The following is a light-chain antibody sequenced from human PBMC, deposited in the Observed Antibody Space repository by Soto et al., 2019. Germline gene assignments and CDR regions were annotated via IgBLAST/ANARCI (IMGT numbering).Light chain of an antibody. CDR2: SNN. Sequence: QAVVTQPPSASGTPGQRVTISCSGSSSNIGSNPVDWYQQLPGTAPKLLIFSNNQRPSGIPARFSGSKSGTSASLAISGLQSDDEADYYCAAWDDSLDGYVIFGGGTKLTVL. V-gene: IGLV1-44*01. CDR3: AAWDDSLDGYVI. CDR1: SSNIGSNP. J-gene: IGLJ2*01.